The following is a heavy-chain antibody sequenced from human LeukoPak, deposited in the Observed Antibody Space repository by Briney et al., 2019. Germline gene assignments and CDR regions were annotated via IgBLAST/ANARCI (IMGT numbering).Heavy chain of an antibody. CDR2: IYTSGST. V-gene: IGHV4-4*07. J-gene: IGHJ4*02. D-gene: IGHD1-26*01. CDR1: GGSINNYY. CDR3: ASTSGSYYGRSGFDY. Sequence: SETLSLTCTVSGGSINNYYWSWIRQPAGKGLEWIGRIYTSGSTNYNPSLKSRVTMSVDTSKNQFSLKLSSVTAADTAVYYCASTSGSYYGRSGFDYWGQGTLVTVSS.